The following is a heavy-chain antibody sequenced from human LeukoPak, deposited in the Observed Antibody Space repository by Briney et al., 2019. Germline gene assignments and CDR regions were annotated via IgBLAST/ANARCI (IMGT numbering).Heavy chain of an antibody. J-gene: IGHJ5*02. CDR2: IHHSGST. D-gene: IGHD2-15*01. CDR3: ARWPIHLGYCSGSLCHKWFDP. Sequence: SEPLSLTCNVYGGSISDYYWNWIRQPPGKGLEWIGYIHHSGSTSSNPSLKSRVTISIDTSKNQFSLNLNSVTAADTAIYYCARWPIHLGYCSGSLCHKWFDPWGQGTLVTVSS. CDR1: GGSISDYY. V-gene: IGHV4-59*08.